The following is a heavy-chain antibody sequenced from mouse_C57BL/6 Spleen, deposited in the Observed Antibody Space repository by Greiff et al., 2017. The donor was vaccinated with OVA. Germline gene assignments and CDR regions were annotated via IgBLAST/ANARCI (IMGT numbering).Heavy chain of an antibody. CDR1: GFTFSSYA. Sequence: EVMLVESGGGLVKPGGSLKLSCAASGFTFSSYAMSWVRQTPEKRLEWVATISDGGSYTYYPDNVKGRVTISRDNAKNTLYLQMSHLNSEDTAMYYCASARAPYYGSSYDAMDYWGQGTSVTVSS. D-gene: IGHD1-1*01. J-gene: IGHJ4*01. V-gene: IGHV5-4*03. CDR2: ISDGGSYT. CDR3: ASARAPYYGSSYDAMDY.